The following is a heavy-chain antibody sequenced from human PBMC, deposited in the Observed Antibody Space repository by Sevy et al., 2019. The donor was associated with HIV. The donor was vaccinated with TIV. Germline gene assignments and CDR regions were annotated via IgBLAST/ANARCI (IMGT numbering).Heavy chain of an antibody. V-gene: IGHV3-20*04. D-gene: IGHD2-2*01. J-gene: IGHJ5*02. CDR3: ARDAVVVVPAAMGNWFHP. CDR1: GFTFDDYG. Sequence: GGSLRLSCAASGFTFDDYGMSWVRQAPGKGLEWVSGINWNGGSTGYADSVKGRFTISRDNAKNSLYLQMNSLRAEDTALYYCARDAVVVVPAAMGNWFHPWGQGTLVTVSS. CDR2: INWNGGST.